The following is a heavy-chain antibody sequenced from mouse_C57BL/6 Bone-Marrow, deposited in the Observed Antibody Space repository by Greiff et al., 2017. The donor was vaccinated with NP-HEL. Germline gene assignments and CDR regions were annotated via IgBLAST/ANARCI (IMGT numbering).Heavy chain of an antibody. V-gene: IGHV5-6*01. Sequence: EVQLMESGGDLVKPGGSLKLSCAASGFTFSSYGMSWVRQTPDKRLEWVATISSGGSYTYYPDSVKGRFTISRDNAKNTLYLQMSSLKSEDTAMYYCARLRVYYGSSSDYWGQGTTLTVSS. CDR2: ISSGGSYT. J-gene: IGHJ2*01. D-gene: IGHD1-1*01. CDR3: ARLRVYYGSSSDY. CDR1: GFTFSSYG.